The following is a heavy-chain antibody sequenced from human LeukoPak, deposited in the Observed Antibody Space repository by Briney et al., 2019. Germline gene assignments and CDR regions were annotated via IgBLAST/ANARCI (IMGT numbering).Heavy chain of an antibody. D-gene: IGHD3-10*01. Sequence: ASVKVSCKASGYTFTSYYMHWVRQAPGQGLEWMGIINPSGGSTSYAQKFQGRVTMTRNTSTSTVYMELSSLRSEDTAVYYCARVNDYYGSGSYVRYGMDVWGQGTTVTVSS. CDR1: GYTFTSYY. CDR3: ARVNDYYGSGSYVRYGMDV. CDR2: INPSGGST. V-gene: IGHV1-46*01. J-gene: IGHJ6*02.